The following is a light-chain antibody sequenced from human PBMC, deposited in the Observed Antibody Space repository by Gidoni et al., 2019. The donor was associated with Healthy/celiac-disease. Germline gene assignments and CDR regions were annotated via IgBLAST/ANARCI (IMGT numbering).Light chain of an antibody. CDR3: NSRDSSGNHLV. J-gene: IGLJ2*01. CDR2: GKN. Sequence: SSELTQDPAVSVALGQTVRITCHGDSLRSYYASWYQQKPGQAPVLVIYGKNNRASGIPDRFSGSSSGNTASVTITGAQAEDEADYYCNSRDSSGNHLVFGGGTKLTVL. V-gene: IGLV3-19*01. CDR1: SLRSYY.